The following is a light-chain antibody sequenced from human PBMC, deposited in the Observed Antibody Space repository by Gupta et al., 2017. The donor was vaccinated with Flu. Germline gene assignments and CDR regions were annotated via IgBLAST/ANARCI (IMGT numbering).Light chain of an antibody. CDR1: SGSVSTSYF. CDR3: VLYMGSGIWV. J-gene: IGLJ3*02. V-gene: IGLV8-61*01. CDR2: STN. Sequence: QTVVTQEPSFSVSPGGTVTLTCGLRSGSVSTSYFPSWYHQTPGQAPRTLIYSTNTRSSGVPDRFSGSILGNKAALTITEAQPDDESDYFCVLYMGSGIWVFGGGTKLTVL.